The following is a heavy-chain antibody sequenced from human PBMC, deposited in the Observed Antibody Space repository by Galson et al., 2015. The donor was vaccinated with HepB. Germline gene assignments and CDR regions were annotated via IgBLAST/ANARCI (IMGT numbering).Heavy chain of an antibody. Sequence: ETLSLTCNVSGASISSSLYYWGWLRQSPGRRLEWPGSIYYSGRTYVNPSFQIRVAMSVDTSRNQFSLTLTSVTAADTPVYCCARPLVLNGRFYPGVGLFHIWGQGTVVTVSA. CDR1: GASISSSLYY. CDR3: ARPLVLNGRFYPGVGLFHI. D-gene: IGHD1-26*01. V-gene: IGHV4-39*01. CDR2: IYYSGRT. J-gene: IGHJ3*02.